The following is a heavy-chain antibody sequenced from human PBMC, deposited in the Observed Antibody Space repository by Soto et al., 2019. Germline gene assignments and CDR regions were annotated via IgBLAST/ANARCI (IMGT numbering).Heavy chain of an antibody. CDR2: ISYDGSNK. D-gene: IGHD3-22*01. CDR1: GFTFSSYA. CDR3: ARDRAIIVGVIKPYFDY. Sequence: PGSSLRLSCSASGFTFSSYAMQCVRQAPGKGLEWVAVISYDGSNKYYADSVKGRFTISRDNSKNTLYLQMNSLRAEDTAVYYCARDRAIIVGVIKPYFDYRGQGTLVTVSS. V-gene: IGHV3-30-3*01. J-gene: IGHJ4*02.